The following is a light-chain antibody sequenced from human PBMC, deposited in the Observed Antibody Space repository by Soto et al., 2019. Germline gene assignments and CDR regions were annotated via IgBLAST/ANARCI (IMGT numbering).Light chain of an antibody. CDR3: CSYAGSSTYV. Sequence: QSALTQPASVSGSPGQSITISCTGTSSVVGSYNLVSWYQQHPGKAPKLMIYEVSKRPSGVSNRFSGSKSGNTASLTISGLQAEDEADYYCCSYAGSSTYVLGTGTKVTVL. J-gene: IGLJ1*01. CDR2: EVS. CDR1: SSVVGSYNL. V-gene: IGLV2-23*02.